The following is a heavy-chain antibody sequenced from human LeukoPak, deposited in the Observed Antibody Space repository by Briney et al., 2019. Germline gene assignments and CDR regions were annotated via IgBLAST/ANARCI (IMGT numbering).Heavy chain of an antibody. CDR2: INSDGSST. J-gene: IGHJ4*02. CDR3: ARAFTGGSGSYYNGYYFDY. CDR1: GFTFSSYW. V-gene: IGHV3-74*01. D-gene: IGHD3-10*01. Sequence: GGSLRLSCAASGFTFSSYWMHWVRQAPGKGLVWVSRINSDGSSTSYADSVKGRFTISRDNAKNSLYLQMNSLRAEDTAVYYCARAFTGGSGSYYNGYYFDYWGQGTLVTVSS.